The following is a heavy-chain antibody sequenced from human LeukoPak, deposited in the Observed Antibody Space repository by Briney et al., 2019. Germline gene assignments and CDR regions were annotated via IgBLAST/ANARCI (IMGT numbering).Heavy chain of an antibody. CDR3: ARGDYGDDFDY. CDR2: INPSGGST. D-gene: IGHD4-17*01. CDR1: GYTFASYY. V-gene: IGHV1-46*01. Sequence: ASVKVSCKASGYTFASYYMHWVRQAPGQGLEWMGIINPSGGSTSYAQKFQGRVTMTRDTSTSTVYMELSSLRSEDTRVYYCARGDYGDDFDYWGQGTLVTVSS. J-gene: IGHJ4*02.